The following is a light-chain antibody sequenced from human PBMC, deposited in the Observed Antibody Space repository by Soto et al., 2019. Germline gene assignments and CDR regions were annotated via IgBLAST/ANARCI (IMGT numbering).Light chain of an antibody. J-gene: IGKJ1*01. Sequence: IVLTQSPGTLSLSPGERATLSCRASQSVSSSYLAWYQQKPGQAPRLLIYGASSRATGIPDRFSGSGSGTDFTLTISRLEPEDFAVYYCQQYCTSPPGTFGQGTKVESK. CDR1: QSVSSSY. CDR2: GAS. V-gene: IGKV3-20*01. CDR3: QQYCTSPPGT.